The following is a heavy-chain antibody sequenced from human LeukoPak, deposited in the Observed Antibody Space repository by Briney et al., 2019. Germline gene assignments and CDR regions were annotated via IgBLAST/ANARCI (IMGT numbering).Heavy chain of an antibody. CDR3: ARGGSPPEALGDTFDI. J-gene: IGHJ3*02. Sequence: GGSLRLSCAASGFTFSSYWMHWVRQAPGKGLVWVSHINNDGSRTRYADSVKGRFTISRDNAENTLYLQVNSLRAEDTAVYYCARGGSPPEALGDTFDIWGPGTMVTVSS. D-gene: IGHD1-26*01. CDR1: GFTFSSYW. CDR2: INNDGSRT. V-gene: IGHV3-74*01.